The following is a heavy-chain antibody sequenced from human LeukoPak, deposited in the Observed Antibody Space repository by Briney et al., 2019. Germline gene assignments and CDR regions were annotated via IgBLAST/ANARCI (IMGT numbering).Heavy chain of an antibody. J-gene: IGHJ4*02. CDR3: AKDWRHGSGWIVGDS. Sequence: GGSLRLSCAASGFTFSNYAMSWVRQAPGKGLEWVSTISGNAGRTYYADSVKGRFTISRDNSRNTLNLHVSSLRAEDTAVYYCAKDWRHGSGWIVGDSWGQGTLVTVSS. D-gene: IGHD6-19*01. CDR2: ISGNAGRT. CDR1: GFTFSNYA. V-gene: IGHV3-23*01.